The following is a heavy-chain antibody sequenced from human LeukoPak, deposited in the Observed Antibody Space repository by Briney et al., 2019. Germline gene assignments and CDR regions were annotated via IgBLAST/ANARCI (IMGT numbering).Heavy chain of an antibody. CDR2: IYTSGST. CDR3: ARTPGIAALYYFDY. J-gene: IGHJ4*02. V-gene: IGHV4-61*09. D-gene: IGHD6-13*01. Sequence: PSETLSLTCTVSGGSISSSSYYWSWIRQPAGKGLEWIGHIYTSGSTNYNPSLKSRVTISVDTSKNQFSLKLSSVSAADTAVYYCARTPGIAALYYFDYWGQGTLVTVSS. CDR1: GGSISSSSYY.